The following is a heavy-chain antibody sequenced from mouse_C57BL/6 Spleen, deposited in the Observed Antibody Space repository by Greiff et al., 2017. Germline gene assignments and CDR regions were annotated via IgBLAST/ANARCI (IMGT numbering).Heavy chain of an antibody. V-gene: IGHV1-55*01. CDR3: ARGYYGSSLNFDY. Sequence: QVQLQQPGAELVKPGASVKMSCKASGYTFTSYWITWVKQRPGQGLEWIGDIYPGSGSTNYNEKFKSKATLTVDTSSSTAYMQLSSLTSEDSAVXYCARGYYGSSLNFDYWGQGTTLTVSS. D-gene: IGHD1-1*01. CDR2: IYPGSGST. CDR1: GYTFTSYW. J-gene: IGHJ2*01.